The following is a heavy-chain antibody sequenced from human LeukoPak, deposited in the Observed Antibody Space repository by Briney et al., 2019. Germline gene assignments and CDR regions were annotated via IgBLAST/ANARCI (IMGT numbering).Heavy chain of an antibody. Sequence: PSETLSLTCTVSVGSITSYYWSWLRQPAGKGLEWIGRSYTSGSTNYNPSLKSRVTMSVDTSKNQFSLKLSSVTAADTAVYYCAREVMVRGVIITLGNWFDPWGQGTLVTVSS. J-gene: IGHJ5*02. CDR2: SYTSGST. D-gene: IGHD3-10*01. CDR3: AREVMVRGVIITLGNWFDP. V-gene: IGHV4-4*07. CDR1: VGSITSYY.